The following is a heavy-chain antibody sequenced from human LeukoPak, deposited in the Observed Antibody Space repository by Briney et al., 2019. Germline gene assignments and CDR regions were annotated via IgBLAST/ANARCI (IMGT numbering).Heavy chain of an antibody. CDR2: IYYSGST. J-gene: IGHJ4*02. Sequence: SETLSLTCTVSGGSISSYYWSWIRQPPGKGLEWIGYIYYSGSTNYNPSLKSRVTISVDTSKNQFSLKLSSVTAADTAVYYCARALKSLYSSGSKPHFDYWGQGTLVTVSS. CDR1: GGSISSYY. CDR3: ARALKSLYSSGSKPHFDY. V-gene: IGHV4-59*08. D-gene: IGHD6-19*01.